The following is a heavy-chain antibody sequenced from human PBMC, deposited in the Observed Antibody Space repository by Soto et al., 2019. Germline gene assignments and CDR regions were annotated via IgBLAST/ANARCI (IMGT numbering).Heavy chain of an antibody. CDR1: GGSFSSGSYY. J-gene: IGHJ5*02. CDR3: ARRPGEKVGGFVRAGVWFDP. CDR2: IYYSGST. Sequence: PXGILSLTCTVCGGSFSSGSYYWSGIRQPPGKGLEWIGYIYYSGSTNYNPSPKSRVTISVDTSKNQFSLKLSSVTAADTAVYYCARRPGEKVGGFVRAGVWFDPWGQGTLVTVPS. V-gene: IGHV4-61*01. D-gene: IGHD3-3*01.